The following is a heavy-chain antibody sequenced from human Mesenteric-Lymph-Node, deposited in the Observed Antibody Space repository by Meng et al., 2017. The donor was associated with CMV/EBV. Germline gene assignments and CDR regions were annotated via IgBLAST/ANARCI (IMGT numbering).Heavy chain of an antibody. Sequence: ASVKVSCKASGYAFTSYDINWVRQATGQGLEWMGWMNPNSGNTGYAQKFQGRVTITRNTSISTAYMELSSLRSEDTAVYYCANYGAVAGTTIDYWGQGTLVTVSS. V-gene: IGHV1-8*03. J-gene: IGHJ4*02. CDR2: MNPNSGNT. CDR1: GYAFTSYD. CDR3: ANYGAVAGTTIDY. D-gene: IGHD6-19*01.